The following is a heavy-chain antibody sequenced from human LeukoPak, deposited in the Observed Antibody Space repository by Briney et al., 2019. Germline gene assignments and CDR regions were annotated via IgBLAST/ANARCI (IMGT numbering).Heavy chain of an antibody. Sequence: GGSLRLSCGASGFTFSNYAMSWVRQAPGKGLEWVSSISGSGGSTYYADSVKGRFTISRDNAKNSLYLQMNSLRAEDTAVYYCARNSEWELHYYFDYWGQGTLVTVSS. CDR1: GFTFSNYA. V-gene: IGHV3-23*01. CDR3: ARNSEWELHYYFDY. J-gene: IGHJ4*02. D-gene: IGHD1-26*01. CDR2: ISGSGGST.